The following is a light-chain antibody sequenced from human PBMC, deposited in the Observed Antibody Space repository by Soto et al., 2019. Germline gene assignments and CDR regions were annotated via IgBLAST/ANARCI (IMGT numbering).Light chain of an antibody. V-gene: IGLV2-14*03. CDR2: NVS. J-gene: IGLJ3*02. Sequence: QSVLTQPASVSGSPGQSINISCTGTSSDVGAYNYVSWYQHHPGKAPKLIMYNVSDRPSGVSNRFSGSKSGNTASLTISGLQAEDEADYYCSSYTSTSTPVFGGGTKLTVL. CDR3: SSYTSTSTPV. CDR1: SSDVGAYNY.